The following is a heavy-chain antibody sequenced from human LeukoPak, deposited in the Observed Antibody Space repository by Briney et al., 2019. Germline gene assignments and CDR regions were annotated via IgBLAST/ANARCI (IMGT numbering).Heavy chain of an antibody. CDR3: ARERDDSSGYYSDMKYYFDY. D-gene: IGHD3-22*01. CDR1: GGTFSSYG. J-gene: IGHJ4*02. Sequence: SVKVSCKASGGTFSSYGISWVRQAPGQGLEWMGRIIPIFGTANYAQKFQGRVTITTDESTSTAYMELRSLRSEDKAVYYGARERDDSSGYYSDMKYYFDYWGQGTLVTVSS. CDR2: IIPIFGTA. V-gene: IGHV1-69*05.